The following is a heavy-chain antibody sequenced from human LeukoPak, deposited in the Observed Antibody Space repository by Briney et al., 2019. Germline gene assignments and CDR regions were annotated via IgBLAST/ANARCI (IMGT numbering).Heavy chain of an antibody. CDR1: GGSISSSSYY. CDR3: ARGYCSGGSCYSYYYYSYMDV. D-gene: IGHD2-15*01. Sequence: SETLSLTCTVSGGSISSSSYYWGWIRQPPGKGLEWIGSISYSGSTYYNPSLKSRVTISVDTSRKQFSLKLSSVTAADTAVYYCARGYCSGGSCYSYYYYSYMDVWGKGTTVTVSS. CDR2: ISYSGST. V-gene: IGHV4-39*07. J-gene: IGHJ6*03.